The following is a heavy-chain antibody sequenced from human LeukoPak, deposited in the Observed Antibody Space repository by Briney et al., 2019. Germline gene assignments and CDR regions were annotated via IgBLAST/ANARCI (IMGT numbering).Heavy chain of an antibody. CDR2: ISYDGSNK. J-gene: IGHJ4*02. V-gene: IGHV3-30*03. CDR3: ARQKDYDILTGYSDGGGFDY. Sequence: PGGSLRLSCAASGFTFSSYGMHWVRQAPGKGLEWVAAISYDGSNKYYADSVKGRFTISRDNSKNTLYLQMNSLRAEDTAVYYCARQKDYDILTGYSDGGGFDYWGQGTLVTVSS. D-gene: IGHD3-9*01. CDR1: GFTFSSYG.